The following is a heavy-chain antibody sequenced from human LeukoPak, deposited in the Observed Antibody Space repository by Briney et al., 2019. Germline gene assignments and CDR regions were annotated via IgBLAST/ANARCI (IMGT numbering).Heavy chain of an antibody. D-gene: IGHD3-22*01. CDR3: ARWSSGYYDAFDI. V-gene: IGHV4-59*01. CDR2: VDHTGST. J-gene: IGHJ3*02. Sequence: PSETLSLTCTVSDDSITMYYWTWIRQPPGKGLDWIGYVDHTGSTKFNPSLNGRVSISRDTSKNSFSLRLRSVTAADTAVYFCARWSSGYYDAFDIWGQGTMVTVSS. CDR1: DDSITMYY.